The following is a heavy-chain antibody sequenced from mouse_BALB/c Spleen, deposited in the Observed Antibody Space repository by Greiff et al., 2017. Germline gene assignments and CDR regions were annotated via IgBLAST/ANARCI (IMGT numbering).Heavy chain of an antibody. J-gene: IGHJ3*01. Sequence: QVQLQQSGAELVRPGTSVKVSCKASGYAFTNYLIEWVKQRPGQGLEWIGVINPGSGGTNYNEKFKGKATLTADKSSSTAYMQLSSLTSDDSAVYFCARDGGGLAWFAYWGQGTLVTVSA. V-gene: IGHV1-54*03. D-gene: IGHD2-3*01. CDR3: ARDGGGLAWFAY. CDR1: GYAFTNYL. CDR2: INPGSGGT.